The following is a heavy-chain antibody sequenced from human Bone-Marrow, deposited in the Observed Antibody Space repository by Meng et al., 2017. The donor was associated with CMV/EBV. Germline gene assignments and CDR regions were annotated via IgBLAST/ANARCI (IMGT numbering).Heavy chain of an antibody. J-gene: IGHJ5*02. V-gene: IGHV4-39*07. CDR1: GGSISSSSYC. CDR2: IYYSGST. CDR3: ARDGGGYSSSYNNWFDP. D-gene: IGHD6-13*01. Sequence: SETLSLTCTVSGGSISSSSYCWGWIRQPPGKGLEWIGSIYYSGSTYYTPSLKSRVTISVDTSKNQFSLKLSSVTAADTAVYYCARDGGGYSSSYNNWFDPWGQGTPVTVSS.